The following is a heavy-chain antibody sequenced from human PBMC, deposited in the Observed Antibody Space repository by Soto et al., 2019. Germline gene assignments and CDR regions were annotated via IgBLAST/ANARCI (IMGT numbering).Heavy chain of an antibody. CDR1: GFTFGDYA. J-gene: IGHJ4*02. CDR2: IRSKAYGGTT. CDR3: TSARRLTGPSFDY. Sequence: GGSLRLSCTASGFTFGDYAMSWFRQAPGKGLEWVGFIRSKAYGGTTEYAASVKGRFTISRDDSKSIAYLQMNSLKTEDTAVYYCTSARRLTGPSFDYWGQGTLVTVSS. V-gene: IGHV3-49*03. D-gene: IGHD3-9*01.